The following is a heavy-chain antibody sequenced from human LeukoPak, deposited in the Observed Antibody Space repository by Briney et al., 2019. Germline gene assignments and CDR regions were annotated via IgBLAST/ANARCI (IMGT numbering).Heavy chain of an antibody. J-gene: IGHJ4*02. CDR2: IKASDNYI. V-gene: IGHV3-21*01. D-gene: IGHD1-26*01. Sequence: GGSLRLSCAASGFTFSAYTMNWVRHAPGKGLEWVSSIKASDNYIYYAASVAGRFTISTDAAQNSLYLQMDSLRAEDTATYYCARSRSMSKNDKNLRYGGEGTLVTVSS. CDR1: GFTFSAYT. CDR3: ARSRSMSKNDKNLRY.